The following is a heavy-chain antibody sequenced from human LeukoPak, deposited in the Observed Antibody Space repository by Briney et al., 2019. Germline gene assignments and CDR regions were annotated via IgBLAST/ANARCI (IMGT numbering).Heavy chain of an antibody. Sequence: GGSLGLSCAASGVTFSSYAMSWVRQAPGKGLEWVSAISGSGGSTYYADSVKGRFTISRDNSKNTLYLQMNSLRAEDTAVYYCAKDPSITIFGVVTNDYWGQGTLVTVSS. V-gene: IGHV3-23*01. CDR2: ISGSGGST. J-gene: IGHJ4*02. CDR1: GVTFSSYA. CDR3: AKDPSITIFGVVTNDY. D-gene: IGHD3-3*01.